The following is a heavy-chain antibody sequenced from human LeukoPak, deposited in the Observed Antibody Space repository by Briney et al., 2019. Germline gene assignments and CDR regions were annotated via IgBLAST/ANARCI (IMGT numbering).Heavy chain of an antibody. CDR2: LYGGGSA. D-gene: IGHD6-19*01. J-gene: IGHJ1*01. V-gene: IGHV3-66*01. CDR3: ARNAYSSGWYGYFQH. Sequence: GGSLRLSCAASGFSVSSNYMSWVRQAPGKGLEWVSVLYGGGSAYYPDSVKGRFTIPRDNSKNTLYLQMNSLRAEDTAVYYCARNAYSSGWYGYFQHWGQGTLVTVSS. CDR1: GFSVSSNY.